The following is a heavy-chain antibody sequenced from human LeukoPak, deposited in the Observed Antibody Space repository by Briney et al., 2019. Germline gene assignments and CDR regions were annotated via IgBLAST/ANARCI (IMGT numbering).Heavy chain of an antibody. Sequence: GSLRLSCAASGFTFSSYAISWVRQAPGKGLEWVAAVNGSGGSTYYADSVKGGFTIFRDNSKNTLYLQKNSLVTAETAVYYCGKDKGVVIMSYYYYYMDVWGKGTTVTVSS. CDR1: GFTFSSYA. D-gene: IGHD3-3*01. V-gene: IGHV3-23*01. J-gene: IGHJ6*03. CDR3: GKDKGVVIMSYYYYYMDV. CDR2: VNGSGGST.